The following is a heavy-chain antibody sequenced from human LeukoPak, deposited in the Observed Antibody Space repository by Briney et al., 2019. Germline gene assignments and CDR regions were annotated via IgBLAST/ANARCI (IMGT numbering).Heavy chain of an antibody. J-gene: IGHJ4*02. V-gene: IGHV4-39*07. D-gene: IGHD1-14*01. CDR1: GGSISSGSYY. Sequence: PSETLSLTCTVSGGSISSGSYYWGWIRQPPGKWLEWIGNIYYSGSTYYNPSLKSRVSISVDTSKNQFSLKLTSVTAADTAVYYCARAPEYGLYYFDYWGQGTLVTVSS. CDR3: ARAPEYGLYYFDY. CDR2: IYYSGST.